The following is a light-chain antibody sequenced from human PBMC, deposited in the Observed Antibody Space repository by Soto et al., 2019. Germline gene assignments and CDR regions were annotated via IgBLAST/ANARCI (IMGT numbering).Light chain of an antibody. Sequence: QSALTQPASVSGSPGQSITISCAGTSSDVGGYKYVSWYQQNPGKAPKLIIYEVSSRPSGVSNRFSGSKSGNTASLTISGLQAEDEADYYCSSYTSASTLDVYGSGTKVAVL. CDR1: SSDVGGYKY. J-gene: IGLJ1*01. CDR2: EVS. CDR3: SSYTSASTLDV. V-gene: IGLV2-14*01.